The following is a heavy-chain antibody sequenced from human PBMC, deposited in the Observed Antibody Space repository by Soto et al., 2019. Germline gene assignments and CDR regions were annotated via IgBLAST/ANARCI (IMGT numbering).Heavy chain of an antibody. CDR2: ISGSGGST. V-gene: IGHV3-23*01. J-gene: IGHJ5*02. CDR1: GFTFSSYA. D-gene: IGHD4-17*01. Sequence: PGGSLRLSCAASGFTFSSYAMSWVRQAPGKGLEWVSAISGSGGSTYYADSVKGRFTISRDNSKNTLYLQMNSLRAEDTAVYYCAKDPDYGDYLNWFDPWGQGTLVTVSS. CDR3: AKDPDYGDYLNWFDP.